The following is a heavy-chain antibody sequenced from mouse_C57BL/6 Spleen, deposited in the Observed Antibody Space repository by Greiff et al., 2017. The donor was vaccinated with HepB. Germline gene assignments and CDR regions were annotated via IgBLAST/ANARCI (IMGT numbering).Heavy chain of an antibody. CDR3: ARDASYDYYFDY. D-gene: IGHD2-4*01. CDR1: GYSITSGYY. J-gene: IGHJ2*01. V-gene: IGHV3-6*01. CDR2: ISYDGSN. Sequence: EVQLVESGPGLVKPSQSLSLTCSVTGYSITSGYYWNWIRQFPGNKLEWMGYISYDGSNNYNPSLKNRISITRDTSKNQFFLKLNSVTTEDTATYYCARDASYDYYFDYWGQGTTLTVSS.